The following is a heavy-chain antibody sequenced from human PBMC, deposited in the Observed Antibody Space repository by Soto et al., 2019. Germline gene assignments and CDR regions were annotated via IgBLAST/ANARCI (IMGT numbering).Heavy chain of an antibody. CDR3: ARFVGSDSSGCFDY. J-gene: IGHJ4*02. CDR2: IWYDGRDS. V-gene: IGHV3-33*01. D-gene: IGHD3-22*01. CDR1: GFTFSGNG. Sequence: VQLVESGGGVVQPGTSLRLSCAASGFTFSGNGMHWVRQAPGKGLEWVAFIWYDGRDSDYIDSVKGRFTISRDNSRNTLYLEMNSLRAEDTAVYYCARFVGSDSSGCFDYWGQGTPVTVSS.